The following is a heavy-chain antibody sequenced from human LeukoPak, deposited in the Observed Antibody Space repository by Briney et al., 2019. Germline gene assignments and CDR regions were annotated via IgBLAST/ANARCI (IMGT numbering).Heavy chain of an antibody. CDR3: ARYVIVVVNDAFDI. J-gene: IGHJ3*02. CDR1: GGSISSGSYY. V-gene: IGHV4-61*02. CDR2: IYTSGST. Sequence: SETLSLTCTASGGSISSGSYYWSWIRQPAGKGLEWIGRIYTSGSTNYNPSLKSRVTISVDTSKNQFSLKLSSVTAADTAVYYCARYVIVVVNDAFDIWGQGTMVTVSS. D-gene: IGHD3-22*01.